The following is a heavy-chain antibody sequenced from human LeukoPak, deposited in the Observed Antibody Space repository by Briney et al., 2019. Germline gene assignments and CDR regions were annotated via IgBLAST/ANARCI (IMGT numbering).Heavy chain of an antibody. CDR3: ARDGCSSTSCWYYFDY. Sequence: GGSLRLSCAASGFTFGSYAMHWVRQAPGKGLEWVAVISYDGSNKYYADSVKGRFTISRDNSKNTLYLQMNSLRAEDTAVYYCARDGCSSTSCWYYFDYWGQGTLVTVSS. CDR1: GFTFGSYA. D-gene: IGHD2-2*01. J-gene: IGHJ4*02. V-gene: IGHV3-30-3*01. CDR2: ISYDGSNK.